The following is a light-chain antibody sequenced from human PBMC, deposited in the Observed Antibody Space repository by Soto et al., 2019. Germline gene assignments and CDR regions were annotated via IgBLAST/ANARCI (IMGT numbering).Light chain of an antibody. CDR2: GAS. J-gene: IGKJ4*01. CDR3: QQYSNWPLT. Sequence: EIVMTQSPATLSVSPGEGVTFSCRASQSVSTNLAWYQQKPGQAPRLLIHGASTRAVGIPARFSGSGSGTECTLTISSLQSEDLAVYYCQQYSNWPLTSGGGTKVEIK. CDR1: QSVSTN. V-gene: IGKV3-15*01.